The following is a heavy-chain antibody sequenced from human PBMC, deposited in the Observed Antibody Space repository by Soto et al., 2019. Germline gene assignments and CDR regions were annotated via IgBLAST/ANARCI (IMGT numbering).Heavy chain of an antibody. J-gene: IGHJ1*01. CDR1: GGSFSGYY. CDR3: ARGSSTGTSGGYFQH. D-gene: IGHD1-1*01. V-gene: IGHV4-34*01. CDR2: INHSGST. Sequence: LSLTCAVYGGSFSGYYWSWIRQPPGKGLEWIGEINHSGSTNYNPSLKSRVTISVDTSKNQFSLKLSSVTAADTAVYYCARGSSTGTSGGYFQHWGHGTLVTVSS.